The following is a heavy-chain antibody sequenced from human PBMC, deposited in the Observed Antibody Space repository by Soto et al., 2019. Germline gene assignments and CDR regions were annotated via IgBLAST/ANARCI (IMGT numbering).Heavy chain of an antibody. D-gene: IGHD2-2*01. J-gene: IGHJ6*02. Sequence: ASVKVSCKASGYTFTSYGISWARQAPGQGLEWMGWISAYNGNTNYAQKLQGRVTMTTDTSTSTAYMELRSLRSDDTAVYYCARYCSSTSCRDYYYYYGMDVWGQGTTVTVSS. CDR3: ARYCSSTSCRDYYYYYGMDV. CDR2: ISAYNGNT. V-gene: IGHV1-18*01. CDR1: GYTFTSYG.